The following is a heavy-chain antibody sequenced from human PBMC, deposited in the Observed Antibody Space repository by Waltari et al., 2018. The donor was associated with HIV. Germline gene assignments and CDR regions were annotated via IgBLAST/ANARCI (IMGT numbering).Heavy chain of an antibody. Sequence: QEQVVESGGGLVKPGGSLRLSCVAPGFSFRDFYMTWSRQAPGRGLEWVSYISTSGRTMYYADSVKGRFTISRDNAKNSLYLQMNSLRAEDTAVYYCARVGSYYKWGYFDYWGQGTLVTVSS. CDR1: GFSFRDFY. V-gene: IGHV3-11*01. D-gene: IGHD3-10*01. CDR2: ISTSGRTM. J-gene: IGHJ4*02. CDR3: ARVGSYYKWGYFDY.